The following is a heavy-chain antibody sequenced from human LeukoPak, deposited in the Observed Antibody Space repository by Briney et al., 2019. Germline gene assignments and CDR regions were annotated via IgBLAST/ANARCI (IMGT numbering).Heavy chain of an antibody. CDR2: INHSGST. D-gene: IGHD3-10*01. CDR1: GGFFSGYY. CDR3: ARIRAYYGSGSYKAFDI. J-gene: IGHJ3*02. V-gene: IGHV4-34*01. Sequence: SETRSLTSAVYGGFFSGYYRSWIRQPPEKGLEWIGEINHSGSTNYNPSLKSRVTISVDTSKNQFSLNLSSVTAADTAVYYCARIRAYYGSGSYKAFDIWGQGTMVTVSS.